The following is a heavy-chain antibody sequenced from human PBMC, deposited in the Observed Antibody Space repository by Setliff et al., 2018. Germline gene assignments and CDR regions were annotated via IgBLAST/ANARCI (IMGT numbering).Heavy chain of an antibody. J-gene: IGHJ4*02. D-gene: IGHD4-4*01. V-gene: IGHV4-34*01. CDR2: INHSGST. Sequence: TLSLTCAVYGGSFSGYYWSWIRQPPGKGLEWIGEINHSGSTSYNPSLKSRVTISVDTSKNQFSLNLSSVTAADTAVYYCARGPLVHDYSNYFDYWGQGTLVTVSS. CDR1: GGSFSGYY. CDR3: ARGPLVHDYSNYFDY.